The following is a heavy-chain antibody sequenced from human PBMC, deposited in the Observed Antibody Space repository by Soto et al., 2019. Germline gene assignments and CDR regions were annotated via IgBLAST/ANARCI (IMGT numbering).Heavy chain of an antibody. J-gene: IGHJ5*02. Sequence: PGGSLRLSCVGSGVDFRGSYMNWIRQAPGKGLEWISYISDTGRTIHYADSVKGRFVISRDNSRDSLYLQMNDLRADDTATYYCAGFKEGKIVGLRWLDPWGQGTRVTVSS. D-gene: IGHD3-16*02. V-gene: IGHV3-11*01. CDR3: AGFKEGKIVGLRWLDP. CDR1: GVDFRGSY. CDR2: ISDTGRTI.